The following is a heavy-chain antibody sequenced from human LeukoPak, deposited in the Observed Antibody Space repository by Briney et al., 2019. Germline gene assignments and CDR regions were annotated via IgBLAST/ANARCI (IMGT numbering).Heavy chain of an antibody. J-gene: IGHJ4*02. CDR2: ISYDGNKQ. CDR3: ARDSIAYGSGSYLHS. V-gene: IGHV3-30*04. CDR1: GFTFKSYA. D-gene: IGHD3-10*01. Sequence: GGSLRLSCAASGFTFKSYAMHWVRQAPGKALEWVAIISYDGNKQRYAESVKGRFTISSDSSRNTLFLQMNSLRAEDTVVYYCARDSIAYGSGSYLHSWGQGTLVTVSS.